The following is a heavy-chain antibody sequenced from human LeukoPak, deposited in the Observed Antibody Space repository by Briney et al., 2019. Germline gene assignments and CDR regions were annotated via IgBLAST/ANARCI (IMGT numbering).Heavy chain of an antibody. D-gene: IGHD4-17*01. J-gene: IGHJ2*01. CDR2: IYPGDSDT. Sequence: ESVKISCKSSGCSLTTYWIGWVRQMPGKGLEWMGIIYPGDSDTRYSPSFQGQVTISADKSISTAYLQWSSLKAADTAMYYCARRDGEYEYFDLWGRGTVVTVSS. CDR3: ARRDGEYEYFDL. CDR1: GCSLTTYW. V-gene: IGHV5-51*01.